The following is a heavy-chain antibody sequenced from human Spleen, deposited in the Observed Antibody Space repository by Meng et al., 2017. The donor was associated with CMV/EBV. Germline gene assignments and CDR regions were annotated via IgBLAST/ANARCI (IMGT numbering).Heavy chain of an antibody. CDR2: IYAGDSDT. Sequence: GESLKISCEGSGFSFTDYWIAWVRQRPGKGLEWMGSIYAGDSDTKYSPSFQGQVTISADKTITTAYLHWSSLKASDSGIYFCARSGYYDSWSGFDTWFDLWGQGTQVTVSS. CDR1: GFSFTDYW. J-gene: IGHJ5*02. V-gene: IGHV5-51*01. CDR3: ARSGYYDSWSGFDTWFDL. D-gene: IGHD3-3*01.